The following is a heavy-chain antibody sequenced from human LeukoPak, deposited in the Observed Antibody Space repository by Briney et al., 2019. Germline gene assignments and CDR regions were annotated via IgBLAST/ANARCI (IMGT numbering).Heavy chain of an antibody. CDR1: GGSFSGYY. CDR2: INHSGST. CDR3: ARDRGCSGGSCYRWFDP. J-gene: IGHJ5*02. V-gene: IGHV4-34*01. D-gene: IGHD2-15*01. Sequence: SETLSLTCAVYGGSFSGYYWSWIRQPPGKGLEWIGEINHSGSTNYNPSLKSRVTISVDTSKNQFSLKLSSVTAADTAVYYCARDRGCSGGSCYRWFDPWGQGTLVTVSS.